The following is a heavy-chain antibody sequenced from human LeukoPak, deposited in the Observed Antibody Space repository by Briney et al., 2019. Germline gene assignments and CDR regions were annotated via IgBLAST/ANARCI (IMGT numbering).Heavy chain of an antibody. D-gene: IGHD5-12*01. CDR2: IYYSGST. CDR1: GGSISSYY. CDR3: ARGMYGGDIAEGAFDI. V-gene: IGHV4-59*01. Sequence: SETLSLTCTVSGGSISSYYWSWIRQPPGKGLEWIGYIYYSGSTNYNPSLKSRVTISVDTSKNQFSLKLSSVTAADTAVYYCARGMYGGDIAEGAFDIWGQGTMVTVSS. J-gene: IGHJ3*02.